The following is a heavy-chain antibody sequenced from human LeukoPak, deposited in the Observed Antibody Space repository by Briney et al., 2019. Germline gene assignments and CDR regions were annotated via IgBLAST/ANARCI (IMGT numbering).Heavy chain of an antibody. V-gene: IGHV1-2*02. CDR3: ARDPGYGDYQGYFDY. J-gene: IGHJ4*02. CDR1: EYTFTGYY. CDR2: INPNSGGT. D-gene: IGHD4-17*01. Sequence: ASVKVSCKASEYTFTGYYMHWVRQAPGQGLEWMGWINPNSGGTNYAQKFQGRVTMTRDTSISTAYMELSRLRSDDTAVYYCARDPGYGDYQGYFDYWGQGTLVTVSS.